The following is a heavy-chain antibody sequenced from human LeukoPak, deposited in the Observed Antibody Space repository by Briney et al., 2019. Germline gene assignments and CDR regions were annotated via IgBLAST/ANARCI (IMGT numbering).Heavy chain of an antibody. J-gene: IGHJ3*02. V-gene: IGHV4-59*01. CDR2: IYYSGST. D-gene: IGHD3-3*01. CDR3: ARLARITIFGVVTWGAFDI. Sequence: PSETLSLTCTVSGGSISSYYWSWNRQPPGKGLEWIGYIYYSGSTNYNPSLKSRVTISVDTSKNQFSLKLSSVTAADTAVYYCARLARITIFGVVTWGAFDIWGQGTMVTVSS. CDR1: GGSISSYY.